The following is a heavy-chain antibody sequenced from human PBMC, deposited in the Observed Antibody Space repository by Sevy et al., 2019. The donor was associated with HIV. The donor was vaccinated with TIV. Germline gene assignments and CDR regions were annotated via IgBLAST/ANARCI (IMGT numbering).Heavy chain of an antibody. CDR1: GGTFSSYA. J-gene: IGHJ6*02. V-gene: IGHV1-69*13. Sequence: ASVKVSCKASGGTFSSYAISWVRQAPGQGLEWMGGIIPIFGTANYAQKFQVRVTITADESTSTAYMELSSLRSEDTAVYYCAAPAMAFRAAQYYYYGMDVWGQGTTVTVSS. CDR2: IIPIFGTA. CDR3: AAPAMAFRAAQYYYYGMDV. D-gene: IGHD6-6*01.